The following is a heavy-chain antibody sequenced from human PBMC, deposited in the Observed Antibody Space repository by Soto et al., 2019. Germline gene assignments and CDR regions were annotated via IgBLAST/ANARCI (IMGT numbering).Heavy chain of an antibody. CDR3: AKRGAVGYSYGYLY. J-gene: IGHJ4*02. CDR1: GFTFSSYA. CDR2: ISGSGGST. V-gene: IGHV3-23*01. D-gene: IGHD5-18*01. Sequence: EVQLLESGGGLVQPGGSLRLSCAASGFTFSSYAMSWVRQAPGKGLEGVSAISGSGGSTYYADSVKGRFTISRDNSKNTLYLQMNSLRAEDTDVYYCAKRGAVGYSYGYLYWGQGTLVTVSS.